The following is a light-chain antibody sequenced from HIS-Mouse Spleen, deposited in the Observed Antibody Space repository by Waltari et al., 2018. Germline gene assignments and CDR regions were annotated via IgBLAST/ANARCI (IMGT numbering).Light chain of an antibody. Sequence: EIVFTQSPGTLSLSPGERATLHCRASQSVSSTYLDWYQQKPGQAPRHLIYGASSRATGIPDRFSGSGSGTDFTLTISRLEPEDFAVYYCQQYGSSPLTFGGGTKVEIK. CDR2: GAS. V-gene: IGKV3-20*01. CDR1: QSVSSTY. J-gene: IGKJ4*01. CDR3: QQYGSSPLT.